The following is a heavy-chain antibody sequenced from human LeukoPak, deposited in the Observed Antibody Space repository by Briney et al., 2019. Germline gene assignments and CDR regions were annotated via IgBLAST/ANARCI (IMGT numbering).Heavy chain of an antibody. V-gene: IGHV1-18*01. D-gene: IGHD3-3*01. CDR3: ARVGLRFLEWLPYNY. CDR2: ISAYNGNT. J-gene: IGHJ4*02. CDR1: GYTFTSYG. Sequence: ASVKVSCKASGYTFTSYGISWVRQAPGQGLEWMGWISAYNGNTNYAQKLQGRVTMTTDTSTSTAHMELRSLRSDDTAVYYCARVGLRFLEWLPYNYWGQGTLVTVSS.